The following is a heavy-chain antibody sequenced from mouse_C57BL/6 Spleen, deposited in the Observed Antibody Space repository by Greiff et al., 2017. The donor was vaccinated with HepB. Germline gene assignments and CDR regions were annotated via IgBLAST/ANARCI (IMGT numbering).Heavy chain of an antibody. J-gene: IGHJ3*01. Sequence: EVQRVESGTVLARPGASVKMSCKTSGYTFTSYWMHWVKQRPGQGLEWIGAIYPGNSDTSYNQKFKGKAKLTAVTSASTAYMELSSLTNEDSAVYYCTRTEDYYGSSYGFAYWGQGTLVTVSA. V-gene: IGHV1-5*01. CDR2: IYPGNSDT. D-gene: IGHD1-1*01. CDR1: GYTFTSYW. CDR3: TRTEDYYGSSYGFAY.